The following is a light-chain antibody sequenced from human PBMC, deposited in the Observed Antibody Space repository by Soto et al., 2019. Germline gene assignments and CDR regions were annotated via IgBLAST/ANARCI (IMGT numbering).Light chain of an antibody. V-gene: IGLV1-44*01. CDR1: SSNIGSNP. CDR3: AAWDDSLRGRV. CDR2: SDN. Sequence: QSVLTQPPSASGTPGQRVTISCSGSSSNIGSNPVSWYQQLPGTAPKSLIYSDNQRPSGVPDRISGSRSGTSASLAISGLQSEDAAEYYCAAWDDSLRGRVFGGGTKVTV. J-gene: IGLJ2*01.